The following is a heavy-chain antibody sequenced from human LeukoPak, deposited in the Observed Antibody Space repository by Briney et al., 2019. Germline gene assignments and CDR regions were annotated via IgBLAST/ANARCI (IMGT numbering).Heavy chain of an antibody. CDR3: ARDLEMATQGDQH. CDR2: IIPIFGTA. J-gene: IGHJ1*01. V-gene: IGHV1-69*05. Sequence: VAPVKVSCKASGGTFSSYAISWVRQAPGQGLEWMGRIIPIFGTANYAQKFQGRVTITTDESTSTAYMELSSLRSEDTAVYYCARDLEMATQGDQHWGQGTLVTVSS. D-gene: IGHD5-24*01. CDR1: GGTFSSYA.